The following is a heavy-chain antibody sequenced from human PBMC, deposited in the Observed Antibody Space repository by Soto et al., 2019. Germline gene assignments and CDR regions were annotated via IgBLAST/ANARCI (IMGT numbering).Heavy chain of an antibody. CDR3: ARIHHSSGYSYDH. CDR1: GFTFKDFA. J-gene: IGHJ4*02. CDR2: ISHDESKT. Sequence: RLSCAASGFTFKDFAMHWVRQAPGKGLEWVALISHDESKTNHADPVRGRFSISRDNARNTLYLQMNSLRNEDTGVYYCARIHHSSGYSYDHWGQGTPVTVSS. V-gene: IGHV3-30-3*01. D-gene: IGHD3-22*01.